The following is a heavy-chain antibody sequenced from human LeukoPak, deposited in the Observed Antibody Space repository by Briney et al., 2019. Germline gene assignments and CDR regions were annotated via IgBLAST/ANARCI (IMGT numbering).Heavy chain of an antibody. CDR3: AGFRSSINWFDP. J-gene: IGHJ5*02. CDR1: GFTFSSYG. D-gene: IGHD6-13*01. V-gene: IGHV3-33*01. CDR2: IWYDGSNK. Sequence: GGFLRLSCAASGFTFSSYGMHWVRQAPGKGLEWVAVIWYDGSNKYYADSVKGRFTISRDNSKNTLYLQMNSLRAEDTAVYYCAGFRSSINWFDPWGQGTLVTVSS.